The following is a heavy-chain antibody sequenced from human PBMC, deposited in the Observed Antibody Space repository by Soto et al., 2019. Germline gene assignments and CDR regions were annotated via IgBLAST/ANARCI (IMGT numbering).Heavy chain of an antibody. CDR2: ISSSSSTI. V-gene: IGHV3-48*02. Sequence: GGSLRLSCAASGFTFSSYSMNWVRQAPGKGLEWVSYISSSSSTIYYADSVKGRFTISRDNAKNSLYLQMNSLRDEDTAVYYCARDGGQKITFGGVIVNAGMDVWGQGTKVTVSS. CDR3: ARDGGQKITFGGVIVNAGMDV. J-gene: IGHJ6*02. D-gene: IGHD3-16*02. CDR1: GFTFSSYS.